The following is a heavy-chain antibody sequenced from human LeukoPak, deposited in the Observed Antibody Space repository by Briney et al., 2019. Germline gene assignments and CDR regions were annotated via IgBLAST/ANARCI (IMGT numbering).Heavy chain of an antibody. J-gene: IGHJ4*02. D-gene: IGHD2-8*01. CDR2: INPNSGGT. CDR1: GYTFTGYY. CDR3: ARDSLRYCNNDGCFSDFDY. V-gene: IGHV1-2*02. Sequence: GASVKVSCKPSGYTFTGYYIHWVRQAPGQSLEWMGWINPNSGGTNYAQKFQGRVTMTRDTSISSAYMDLSRLTSDDTAIYYCARDSLRYCNNDGCFSDFDYWGQGTLVTVFS.